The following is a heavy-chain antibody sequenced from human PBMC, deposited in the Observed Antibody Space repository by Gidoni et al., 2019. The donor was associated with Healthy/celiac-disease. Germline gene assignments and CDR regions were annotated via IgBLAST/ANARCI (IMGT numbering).Heavy chain of an antibody. V-gene: IGHV4-39*07. CDR1: GGSISSSSYY. CDR2: IYYSGST. CDR3: ATEMQDYGMDV. J-gene: IGHJ6*02. Sequence: QLQLQESGPGLVKPSETMSLTCTVSGGSISSSSYYWGWIRQPPGKGLEWIGSIYYSGSTYYNPSLKSRVTISVDTSKNQFSLKLSSVTAADTAVYYCATEMQDYGMDVWGQGTTVTVSS.